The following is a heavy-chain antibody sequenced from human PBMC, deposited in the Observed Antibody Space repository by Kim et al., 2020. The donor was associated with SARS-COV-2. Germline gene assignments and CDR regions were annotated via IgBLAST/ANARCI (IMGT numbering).Heavy chain of an antibody. J-gene: IGHJ4*02. Sequence: GGSLRLSCAASGFAFSTYAMHWVRQTPAKGLEWVGVITYDGSNKFYADSVRGRFTISRDDSKNTLYLQMNSLKTEDTAMYYCARDLYGDLQPYCWGQGTPVTVSS. CDR1: GFAFSTYA. D-gene: IGHD4-17*01. CDR3: ARDLYGDLQPYC. CDR2: ITYDGSNK. V-gene: IGHV3-30*04.